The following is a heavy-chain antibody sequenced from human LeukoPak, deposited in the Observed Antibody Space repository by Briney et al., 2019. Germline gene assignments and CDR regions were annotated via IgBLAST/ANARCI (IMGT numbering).Heavy chain of an antibody. D-gene: IGHD4-11*01. CDR2: ISSGGSTI. J-gene: IGHJ4*02. Sequence: GGSLRLSCAASGFTFSSYEMNWVRQAPGKGLEWVSYISSGGSTIYYADSVKGRFTISRDNAKNSLYLQVNSLRAEDTAVYFCARDLRRLQITPEGADYWGQGTLVTVSS. CDR3: ARDLRRLQITPEGADY. V-gene: IGHV3-48*03. CDR1: GFTFSSYE.